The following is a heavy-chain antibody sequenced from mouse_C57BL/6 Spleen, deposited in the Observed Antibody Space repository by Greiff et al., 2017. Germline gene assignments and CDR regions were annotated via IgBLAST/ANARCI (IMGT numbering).Heavy chain of an antibody. CDR2: IYPGSGST. CDR3: ARGIYGNPYWYFDV. Sequence: VQLQQPGAELVKPGASVKMSCKASGYTFTSYWITWVKQRPGQGLEWIGDIYPGSGSTNYNEKFKSKATLTVDTSSSTAYMQLSRLTSEDSAVYYCARGIYGNPYWYFDVWGTGTTVTVSS. V-gene: IGHV1-55*01. J-gene: IGHJ1*03. CDR1: GYTFTSYW. D-gene: IGHD2-1*01.